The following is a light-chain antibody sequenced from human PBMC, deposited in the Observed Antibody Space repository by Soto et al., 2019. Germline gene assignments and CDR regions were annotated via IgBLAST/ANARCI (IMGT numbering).Light chain of an antibody. V-gene: IGLV2-14*01. J-gene: IGLJ1*01. CDR3: SSFTTNYFYV. CDR1: SGDIGSYNR. Sequence: QSVLTQPASVSGSPGQSITISCTGTSGDIGSYNRVSWYQQHPGKAPKLIIYEVTDRPSGVSNRFSASKSAYTASLTISGLQAEDEADYYCSSFTTNYFYVFGPGTKLTVL. CDR2: EVT.